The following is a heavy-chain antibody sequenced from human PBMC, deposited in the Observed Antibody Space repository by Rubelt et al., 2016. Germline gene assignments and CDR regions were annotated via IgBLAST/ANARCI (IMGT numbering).Heavy chain of an antibody. CDR2: INSDGSRT. CDR3: ARDYSGSYEY. J-gene: IGHJ4*01. V-gene: IGHV3-74*01. Sequence: VARINSDGSRTRYAESVEGRFTISRDNAKNTLYLQMNSLRVDDTAVYYCARDYSGSYEYWGHGTLVTVSS. D-gene: IGHD1-26*01.